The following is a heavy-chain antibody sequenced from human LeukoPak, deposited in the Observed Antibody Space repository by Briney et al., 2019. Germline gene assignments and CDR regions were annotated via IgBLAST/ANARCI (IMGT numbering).Heavy chain of an antibody. CDR3: ARTAIVGAWDY. CDR2: IYYSGST. CDR1: GGSISSSSYY. D-gene: IGHD1-26*01. J-gene: IGHJ4*02. V-gene: IGHV4-39*07. Sequence: SETLSLTCTVSGGSISSSSYYWGWIRQPPGKGLEWIGSIYYSGSTYYNPSLKSRVTISVDTSKNQFSLKLSSVTAADTAVYYCARTAIVGAWDYWGQGTLVTVSS.